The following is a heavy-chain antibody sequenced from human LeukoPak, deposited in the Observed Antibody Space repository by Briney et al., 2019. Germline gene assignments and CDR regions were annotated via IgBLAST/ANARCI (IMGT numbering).Heavy chain of an antibody. J-gene: IGHJ4*02. CDR3: AREGRIRGFDY. CDR2: IYYSGST. D-gene: IGHD2/OR15-2a*01. CDR1: GGSISSSSYY. Sequence: SETLSLTCTVSGGSISSSSYYWGWIRQPPGKGLEWIGSIYYSGSTYYNPSLKSRVTISVDTSKNQFSLKLSSVAAADTAVYYCAREGRIRGFDYWGQGTLVTVSS. V-gene: IGHV4-39*07.